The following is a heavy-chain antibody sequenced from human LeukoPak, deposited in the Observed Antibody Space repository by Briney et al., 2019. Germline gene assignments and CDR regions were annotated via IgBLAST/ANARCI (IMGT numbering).Heavy chain of an antibody. CDR3: ARDWPSEWQQLPDYDAVDI. V-gene: IGHV3-53*01. Sequence: PGGSLRLSCAASEFIVSSNYMSWVRQAPGKGLEWVSVIYSGGSTYYADSVKGRFTISRDNSKNTLDLQMNSLRADDTAVYYCARDWPSEWQQLPDYDAVDIWGQGTMVTVSS. CDR2: IYSGGST. D-gene: IGHD6-13*01. CDR1: EFIVSSNY. J-gene: IGHJ3*02.